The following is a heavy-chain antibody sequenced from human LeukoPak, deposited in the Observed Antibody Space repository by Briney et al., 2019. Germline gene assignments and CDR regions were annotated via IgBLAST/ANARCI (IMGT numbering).Heavy chain of an antibody. V-gene: IGHV4-4*09. CDR3: ARQKCTSTSCLTKNAFDI. CDR2: IYTSGST. CDR1: GSISSYY. J-gene: IGHJ3*02. D-gene: IGHD2-2*01. Sequence: PSETLSLTCTVSGSISSYYWSWIRQPPGKGLGWIGYIYTSGSTNYNPSLKSRVTISVDTSKNQFSLDLSSVTAADTAVCYCARQKCTSTSCLTKNAFDIWGQGTMVTVSS.